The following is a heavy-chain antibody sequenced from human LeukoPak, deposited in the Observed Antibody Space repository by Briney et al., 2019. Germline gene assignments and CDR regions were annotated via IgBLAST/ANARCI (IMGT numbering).Heavy chain of an antibody. CDR2: IRYDGSNK. CDR1: GFTFSSFG. J-gene: IGHJ5*02. CDR3: AKDLSRNYGSGSYPDP. V-gene: IGHV3-30*02. D-gene: IGHD3-10*01. Sequence: PGGSLRLSCAASGFTFSSFGMHWVRQAPGKGLEWVAFIRYDGSNKYYADSVKGRFTISRDNSKNTLYLQMNSLRAEDTAVYYCAKDLSRNYGSGSYPDPWGQGTLVTVSS.